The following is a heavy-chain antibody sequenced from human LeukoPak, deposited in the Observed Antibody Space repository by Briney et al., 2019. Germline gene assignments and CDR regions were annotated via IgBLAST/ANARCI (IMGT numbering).Heavy chain of an antibody. D-gene: IGHD4-23*01. CDR1: GSTFSSYA. CDR2: IIPIFGTA. J-gene: IGHJ6*02. V-gene: IGHV1-69*13. Sequence: SVKVSCKASGSTFSSYAISWVRQAPGQGLEWMGGIIPIFGTANYAQKFQGRVTITADESTSTAYMELSSLRSEDTAVYYCARFRTVVTPMDVWGQGTTVTVSS. CDR3: ARFRTVVTPMDV.